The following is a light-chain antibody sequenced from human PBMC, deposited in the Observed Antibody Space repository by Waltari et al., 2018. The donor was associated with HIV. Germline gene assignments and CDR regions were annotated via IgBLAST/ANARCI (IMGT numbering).Light chain of an antibody. J-gene: IGLJ2*01. Sequence: SVVTQPASVSGFPGQSVTISCTGTDSDFGYGNFVSWYQQHPGKATKVILFEVDSRASGFDDRFSGSKSGNTASRTIAGLRTEDDANYYCSSFTKDFTVIFGGGTK. CDR1: DSDFGYGNF. CDR2: EVD. CDR3: SSFTKDFTVI. V-gene: IGLV2-14*03.